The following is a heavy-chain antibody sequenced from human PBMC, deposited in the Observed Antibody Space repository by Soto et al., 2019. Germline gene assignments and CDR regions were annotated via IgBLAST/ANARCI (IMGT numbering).Heavy chain of an antibody. CDR1: GFTFNTYA. CDR3: ADSGTYMRRFDP. CDR2: ISASGGSA. D-gene: IGHD1-26*01. Sequence: HPGGSLRLSCAATGFTFNTYAMTWVRQAPGKGLEWVATISASGGSAYYADSVKGRFTISRDISKNTLNLEMNGLRAEDTAIYYCADSGTYMRRFDPWGQGTLVTVSS. V-gene: IGHV3-23*01. J-gene: IGHJ5*02.